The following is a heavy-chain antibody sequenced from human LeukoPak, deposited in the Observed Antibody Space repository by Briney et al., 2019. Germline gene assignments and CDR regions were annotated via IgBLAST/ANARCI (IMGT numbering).Heavy chain of an antibody. CDR3: ARDRYYLYTMDV. D-gene: IGHD1-26*01. CDR1: GFTFNNYW. Sequence: GGSLRLSCVASGFTFNNYWMHWVRQAPGKGLVWVSRINSDGSSTNYADSVKGRFTISRDNAKNTLYLQMNSLRAEDTAVYYCARDRYYLYTMDVWGQGTTVIVSS. J-gene: IGHJ6*02. CDR2: INSDGSST. V-gene: IGHV3-74*01.